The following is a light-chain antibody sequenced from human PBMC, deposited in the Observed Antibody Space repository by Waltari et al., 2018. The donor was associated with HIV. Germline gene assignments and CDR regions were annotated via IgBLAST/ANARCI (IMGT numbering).Light chain of an antibody. V-gene: IGLV2-11*01. Sequence: QPALTQPRSVSVSPARSVTLSCTRTSRDVCCYIYVSWYQQHPVKAPKLMIYDVSKRPSGVPGRFSGSKSGNTASLTISGLQAEDEADYYCCSYASTYTWVFGGGTKLTVL. J-gene: IGLJ3*02. CDR3: CSYASTYTWV. CDR2: DVS. CDR1: SRDVCCYIY.